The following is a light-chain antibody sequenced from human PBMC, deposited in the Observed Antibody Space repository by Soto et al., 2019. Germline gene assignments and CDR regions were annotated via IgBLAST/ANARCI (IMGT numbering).Light chain of an antibody. Sequence: DIQMTHSPSTLSASVGDRVTITCRSSQSISRWLAWYQQKPGKAPKVLIYDASRLQSGVPSRFSGSGSGTEFTLTISGLQPDDFATYYCQEYDAYSTFGQGTRLEIK. CDR1: QSISRW. J-gene: IGKJ5*01. CDR2: DAS. V-gene: IGKV1-5*01. CDR3: QEYDAYST.